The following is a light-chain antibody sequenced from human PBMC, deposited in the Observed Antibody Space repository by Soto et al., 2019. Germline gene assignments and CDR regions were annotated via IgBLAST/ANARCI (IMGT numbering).Light chain of an antibody. V-gene: IGKV3-15*01. Sequence: ETLMTQSPATLSVSPGERATLSCRASQSVSSNLAWYQQKPGQAPRLLIYGASTRATGVPVRFSGSGSGTEFPLTISSLQSEDFGVYYCQQYNNWPRTFGQGTRVEIK. CDR3: QQYNNWPRT. CDR2: GAS. CDR1: QSVSSN. J-gene: IGKJ1*01.